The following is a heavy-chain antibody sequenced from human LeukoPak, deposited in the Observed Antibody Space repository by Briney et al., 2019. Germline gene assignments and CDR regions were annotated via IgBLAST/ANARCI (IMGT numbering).Heavy chain of an antibody. Sequence: PSETLSLTCAVYGGSFSGYYWSWIRQPPGKGLEWIGEINHSGSTNYNPSLKSRATIPVDTSKNQFSLKLSSVTAADTAVYYCARGPQNCSGGSCYYYYFDYWGQGTLVTVSS. J-gene: IGHJ4*02. CDR1: GGSFSGYY. CDR3: ARGPQNCSGGSCYYYYFDY. CDR2: INHSGST. D-gene: IGHD2-15*01. V-gene: IGHV4-34*01.